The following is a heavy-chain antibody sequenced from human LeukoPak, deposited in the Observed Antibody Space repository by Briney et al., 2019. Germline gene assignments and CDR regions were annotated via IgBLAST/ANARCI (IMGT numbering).Heavy chain of an antibody. CDR2: IYYSGST. J-gene: IGHJ4*02. V-gene: IGHV4-39*01. CDR1: GDSISSSSYS. CDR3: ARHLEYSYPGY. Sequence: PSETLSLTCTVSGDSISSSSYSWGWIRQPPGTGLEWIGSIYYSGSTFYNPSLKSRLTISVDTSKNQFSLKLSSVTAADTAVYYCARHLEYSYPGYWGQGTLVTVSS. D-gene: IGHD5-18*01.